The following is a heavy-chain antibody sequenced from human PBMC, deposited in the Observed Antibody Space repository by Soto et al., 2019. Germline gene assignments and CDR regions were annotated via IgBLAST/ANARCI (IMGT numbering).Heavy chain of an antibody. J-gene: IGHJ6*02. V-gene: IGHV3-9*01. CDR2: ISWNSGSL. D-gene: IGHD3-3*01. CDR1: GFSFEDYT. Sequence: EVQLVESGGGLVQPGRSLRLSCAASGFSFEDYTMHWVRQPPGKGLEWVAGISWNSGSLGYADSVKGRFTISRDNAKNSLYLQMNSLRVEDTALYYCAKTFWTGYYYYAMDVWGQGTTVTVSS. CDR3: AKTFWTGYYYYAMDV.